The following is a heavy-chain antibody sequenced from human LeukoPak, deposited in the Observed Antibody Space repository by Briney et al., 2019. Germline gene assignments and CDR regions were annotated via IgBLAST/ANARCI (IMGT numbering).Heavy chain of an antibody. D-gene: IGHD6-13*01. CDR1: GFTFSRFS. Sequence: GGSLRLSCAASGFTFSRFSMNWVRQAPGKGLEWVAFIRYDGSNKYYADSVKGRFTISRDNSKNTLYLQMNSLRAEDTAVYYCVSPLSSSWELKVSYWGQGTLVTVSS. V-gene: IGHV3-30*02. CDR2: IRYDGSNK. CDR3: VSPLSSSWELKVSY. J-gene: IGHJ4*02.